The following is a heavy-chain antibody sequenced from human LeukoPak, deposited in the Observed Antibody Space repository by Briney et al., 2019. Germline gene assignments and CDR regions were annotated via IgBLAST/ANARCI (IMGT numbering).Heavy chain of an antibody. V-gene: IGHV3-7*01. J-gene: IGHJ6*02. Sequence: GGSLRLSCAASGFTFSSYWMSWVRQAPGKGLEWVANIKQDGSEKYYVDSVKGRFTISRDNAKNSLYLQMNSLRAEDTAVYYCARDLRYLRLAAYYYYGMGVWGQGTTVTVSS. D-gene: IGHD2-2*02. CDR2: IKQDGSEK. CDR1: GFTFSSYW. CDR3: ARDLRYLRLAAYYYYGMGV.